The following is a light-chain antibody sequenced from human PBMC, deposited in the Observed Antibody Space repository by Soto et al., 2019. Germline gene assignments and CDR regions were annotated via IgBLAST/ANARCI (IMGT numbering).Light chain of an antibody. CDR2: ATS. Sequence: DIQMTQSPSSLSASVGDSVSITCRTSQSVSRYVNWYQQKAGTAPQLLIYATSMLQSGVPSRFSGSGSVTDFTLSISRLQTEDVSTYYCQQSYGIPPFTFDPGTRVDI. CDR3: QQSYGIPPFT. J-gene: IGKJ3*01. V-gene: IGKV1-39*01. CDR1: QSVSRY.